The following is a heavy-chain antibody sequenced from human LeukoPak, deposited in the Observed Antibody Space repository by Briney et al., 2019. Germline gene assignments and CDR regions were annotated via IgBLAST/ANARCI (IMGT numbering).Heavy chain of an antibody. CDR2: INPNSGGT. J-gene: IGHJ4*02. V-gene: IGHV1-2*02. Sequence: ASVKVSCKASGYTFTGYYMHWVRQAPGQGLEWMGWINPNSGGTNYAQKFQGRVTMTRDTSISTAYMEVSRLRSDDTAVYYCARTPIYYYDNSGYYNWGQGTLVTVSS. CDR3: ARTPIYYYDNSGYYN. D-gene: IGHD3-22*01. CDR1: GYTFTGYY.